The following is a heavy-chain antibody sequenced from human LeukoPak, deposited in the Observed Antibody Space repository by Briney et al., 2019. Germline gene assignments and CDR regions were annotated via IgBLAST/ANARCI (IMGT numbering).Heavy chain of an antibody. CDR1: GGSISSGGYY. CDR2: IYYSGST. D-gene: IGHD3-22*01. Sequence: SETLSLTCTASGGSISSGGYYWSWIRQHPGKGLEWIGYIYYSGSTYYNPSLKSRVTISVDTSKNQFSLKLSSVTAADTAVYYCARDNYYDSSGYYYFDYWGQGTLVTVSS. CDR3: ARDNYYDSSGYYYFDY. J-gene: IGHJ4*02. V-gene: IGHV4-31*03.